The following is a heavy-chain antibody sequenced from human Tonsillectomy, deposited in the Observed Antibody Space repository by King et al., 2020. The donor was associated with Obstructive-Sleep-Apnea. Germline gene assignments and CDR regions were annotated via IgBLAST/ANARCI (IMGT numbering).Heavy chain of an antibody. CDR3: AKDIAVAGMVAFDI. V-gene: IGHV3-9*01. CDR2: INWNSAKI. Sequence: VQLVESGGGLVQPARSLRLSCAASGFTFDDYAMHWVRQAPGKGLEWVSGINWNSAKIGYADSVKGRFTISRDNAKNSLYLQMNSLRAEDTAIYYCAKDIAVAGMVAFDIWGQGTMVTVTS. J-gene: IGHJ3*02. CDR1: GFTFDDYA. D-gene: IGHD6-19*01.